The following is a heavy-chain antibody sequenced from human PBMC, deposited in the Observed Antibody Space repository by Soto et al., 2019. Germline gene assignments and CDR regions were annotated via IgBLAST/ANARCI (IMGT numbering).Heavy chain of an antibody. CDR1: GFRVSTIY. CDR2: IYSGGST. Sequence: GASLRPSFRPSGFRVSTIYMTWVRQAPGKGPEWVSGIYSGGSTYYADSVKDRFTISRDNSKNTLFLQMNSLRAEDTAVYYCARASGGATAWDYWGQGT. V-gene: IGHV3-53*01. J-gene: IGHJ4*02. D-gene: IGHD6-19*01. CDR3: ARASGGATAWDY.